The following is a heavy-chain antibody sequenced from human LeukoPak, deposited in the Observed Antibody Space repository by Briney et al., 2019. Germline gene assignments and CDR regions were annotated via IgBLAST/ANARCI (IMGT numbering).Heavy chain of an antibody. Sequence: AASVKVSCKASGYTFTSYAMNWVRQAPGQGLEWMGWINTNTGNPTYAQGFTGRFVFSLDTSVGTAYLQISSLKAEDTAVYYCARGRYSSSWYGFDYWGQGTLVTVSS. V-gene: IGHV7-4-1*02. J-gene: IGHJ4*02. CDR3: ARGRYSSSWYGFDY. CDR1: GYTFTSYA. D-gene: IGHD6-13*01. CDR2: INTNTGNP.